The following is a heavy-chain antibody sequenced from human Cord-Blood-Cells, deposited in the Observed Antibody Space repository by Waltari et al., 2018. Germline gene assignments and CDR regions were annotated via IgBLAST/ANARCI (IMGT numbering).Heavy chain of an antibody. V-gene: IGHV3-30*18. Sequence: QVQLVASGGGVGKPGRALARACSAAGFPLRRSGCQRVRQAPGKGLEWVAVISYDGSNKYYADSVKGRFTISRDNSKNTLYLQMNSLRAEDTAVYYCAKDMYPLGPIIDYWGQGTLVTVSS. CDR1: GFPLRRSG. CDR2: ISYDGSNK. J-gene: IGHJ4*02. CDR3: AKDMYPLGPIIDY. D-gene: IGHD2-2*01.